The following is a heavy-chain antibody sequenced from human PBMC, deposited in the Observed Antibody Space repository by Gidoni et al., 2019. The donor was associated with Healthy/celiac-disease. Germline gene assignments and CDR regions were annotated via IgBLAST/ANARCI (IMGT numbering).Heavy chain of an antibody. CDR3: ARLGAPDDFWSGYYPFDY. CDR2: IYYGGST. Sequence: QLQLQESGPGLVKPSETLSLTCTVSGGSISSSSYYWGWIRQPPGKGLEWIGSIYYGGSTYYNPSLKSRVTISVDTSKNQFSLKLSSVTAADTAVYYCARLGAPDDFWSGYYPFDYWGQGTLVTVSS. CDR1: GGSISSSSYY. J-gene: IGHJ4*02. V-gene: IGHV4-39*01. D-gene: IGHD3-3*01.